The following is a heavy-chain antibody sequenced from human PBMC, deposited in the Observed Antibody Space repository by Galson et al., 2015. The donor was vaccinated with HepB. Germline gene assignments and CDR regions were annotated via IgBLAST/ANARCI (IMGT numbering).Heavy chain of an antibody. J-gene: IGHJ5*02. D-gene: IGHD3-3*01. CDR3: ARTAYYDFWSGSRRFDP. CDR1: GYTFTSYY. CDR2: INPSGGST. Sequence: SVKVSCKASGYTFTSYYMHWVRQAPGQGLEWMGIINPSGGSTSYAQKFQGRVTMTRDTSTSTVYMELSSLRSEDTAVYYCARTAYYDFWSGSRRFDPWGQGTLVTVSS. V-gene: IGHV1-46*01.